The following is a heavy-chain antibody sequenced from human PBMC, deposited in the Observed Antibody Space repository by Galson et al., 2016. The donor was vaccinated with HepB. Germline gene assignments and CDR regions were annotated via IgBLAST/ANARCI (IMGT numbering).Heavy chain of an antibody. CDR3: ARVIGRAPKGVDY. J-gene: IGHJ4*02. CDR1: GFNFSSFG. Sequence: SLRLSCAASGFNFSSFGMNWVRQAPGKGLEWVSYIRSNGSTIYYADSVKGRFTISRDNAKNSLSLQMNSLRVEDTAVYYSARVIGRAPKGVDYWGQGTLVTVAS. CDR2: IRSNGSTI. V-gene: IGHV3-48*03.